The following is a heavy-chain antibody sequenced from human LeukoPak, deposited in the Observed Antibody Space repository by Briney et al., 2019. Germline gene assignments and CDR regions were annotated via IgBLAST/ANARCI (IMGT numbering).Heavy chain of an antibody. CDR1: GGPISGFY. CDR2: IYYTGLT. J-gene: IGHJ4*02. D-gene: IGHD1-1*01. Sequence: KASETLSLTCTVSGGPISGFYWDWLRQPPAKGLEGLGYIYYTGLTNYNPSLGSRITMSVDTSKNQLSLKLGSVTAADTAVYYCGRWNEGWDHLGQGTLVTVSS. V-gene: IGHV4-59*01. CDR3: GRWNEGWDH.